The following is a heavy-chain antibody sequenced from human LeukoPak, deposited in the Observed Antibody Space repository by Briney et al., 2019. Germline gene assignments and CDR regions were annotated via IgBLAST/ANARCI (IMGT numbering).Heavy chain of an antibody. CDR1: GFTFSSCA. CDR3: ALLGGGVKDWYACDY. D-gene: IGHD3-16*01. V-gene: IGHV3-23*01. J-gene: IGHJ4*02. CDR2: ISGSGGGT. Sequence: GGSLRLSCAASGFTFSSCAMSWVRQAPGKGLEWISAISGSGGGTYYADSVKGRFTTSRDNSKNTLYLQMNSLRVEDTAVYYCALLGGGVKDWYACDYWGQGTLVTVSS.